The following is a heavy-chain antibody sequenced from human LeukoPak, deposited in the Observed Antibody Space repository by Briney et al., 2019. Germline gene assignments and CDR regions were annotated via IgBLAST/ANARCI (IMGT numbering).Heavy chain of an antibody. CDR2: ISGTGGNT. CDR3: AKQGAYTTPDHSDY. D-gene: IGHD2-2*02. V-gene: IGHV3-23*01. Sequence: GGSLRLSCAASGFTFSNYAMSWVRQAPGKGLEWVLTISGTGGNTYYADSVKGRFTISKNISQSTLYLQMNSLRADDTAVYYCAKQGAYTTPDHSDYWGQGTLVTVSS. J-gene: IGHJ4*02. CDR1: GFTFSNYA.